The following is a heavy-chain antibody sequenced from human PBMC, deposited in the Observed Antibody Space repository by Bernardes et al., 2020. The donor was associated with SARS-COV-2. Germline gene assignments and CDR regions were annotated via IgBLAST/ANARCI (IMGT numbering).Heavy chain of an antibody. CDR1: GFTFSSYS. V-gene: IGHV3-64D*06. CDR2: ISSDGYST. CDR3: VKRRTTVTTWVKPGDAFDI. D-gene: IGHD4-17*01. Sequence: GGSLRLSCSASGFTFSSYSMHWVRQAPGKGLEYVSTISSDGYSTYYGDSVKGRSTILRDNSKNTLYLQMSSLRAEDTAVYYCVKRRTTVTTWVKPGDAFDIWGQGTMVTVSS. J-gene: IGHJ3*02.